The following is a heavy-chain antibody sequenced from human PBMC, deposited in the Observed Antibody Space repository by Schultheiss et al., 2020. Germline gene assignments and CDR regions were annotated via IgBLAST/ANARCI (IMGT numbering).Heavy chain of an antibody. D-gene: IGHD1-1*01. Sequence: SVKVSFKASGGTFSSYAISWVRQAPGQGLEWMGGIIPIFGTANYAQKFQGRVTITADKSTSTAYMELSSLRSEDTAVYYCARLTNESLGPWGQGTLVTVSS. CDR2: IIPIFGTA. V-gene: IGHV1-69*06. J-gene: IGHJ5*02. CDR1: GGTFSSYA. CDR3: ARLTNESLGP.